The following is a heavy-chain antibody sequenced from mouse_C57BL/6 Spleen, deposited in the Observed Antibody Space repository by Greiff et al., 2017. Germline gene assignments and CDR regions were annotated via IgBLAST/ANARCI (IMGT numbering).Heavy chain of an antibody. V-gene: IGHV1-4*01. CDR2: INPSSGYT. CDR1: GYTFTSYT. J-gene: IGHJ4*01. Sequence: VMLVESGAELARPGASVKMSCKASGYTFTSYTMHWVKQRPGQGLEWIGYINPSSGYTKYNQKFKDKATLTADKSSSTAYMQLSSLTSEDSAVYYCARSYYGYDRYYAMDYWGQGTSVTVSS. D-gene: IGHD2-2*01. CDR3: ARSYYGYDRYYAMDY.